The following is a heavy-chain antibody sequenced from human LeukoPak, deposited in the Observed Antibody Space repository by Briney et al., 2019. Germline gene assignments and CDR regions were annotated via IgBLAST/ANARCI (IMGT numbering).Heavy chain of an antibody. CDR3: AKGGATVIDY. CDR2: INNDGIST. CDR1: AFTFSSYW. D-gene: IGHD4-17*01. V-gene: IGHV3-74*01. J-gene: IGHJ4*02. Sequence: GGSLRLSCAASAFTFSSYWMHWVRHAPGKGLVWVSRINNDGISTSYADSVKGRFTISRDNAKNTLYLQMNSLRAEDTAVYYCAKGGATVIDYWGQGTLVTVSS.